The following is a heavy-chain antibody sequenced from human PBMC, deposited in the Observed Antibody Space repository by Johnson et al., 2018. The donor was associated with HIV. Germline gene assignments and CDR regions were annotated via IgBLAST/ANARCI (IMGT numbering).Heavy chain of an antibody. CDR3: ARADSSSSPWMGLDI. Sequence: QVQLVESGGGLVQPGGSLRLSCVASGFTFNSYAMHWVRQAPGKGLEWLSVIYSGGSTYYADSVKGRFTISRDNSKNTLYLQMNSLRAEDTAVYYCARADSSSSPWMGLDIWGQGTMVTVSS. CDR2: IYSGGST. J-gene: IGHJ3*02. D-gene: IGHD6-13*01. CDR1: GFTFNSYA. V-gene: IGHV3-NL1*01.